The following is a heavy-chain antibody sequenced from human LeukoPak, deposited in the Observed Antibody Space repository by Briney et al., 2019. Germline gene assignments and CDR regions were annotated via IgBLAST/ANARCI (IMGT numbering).Heavy chain of an antibody. V-gene: IGHV1-2*02. Sequence: ASVKVSCKASGYTFTGYYMHWVRQAPGQGLEWMGWINPNSGGTNYAQKFQGRVTMTRDTSISTAYMELSRLRSDDTAVYYCARGGSSNWYGVLFDYWGQGTLVTVSS. CDR1: GYTFTGYY. J-gene: IGHJ4*02. D-gene: IGHD6-13*01. CDR2: INPNSGGT. CDR3: ARGGSSNWYGVLFDY.